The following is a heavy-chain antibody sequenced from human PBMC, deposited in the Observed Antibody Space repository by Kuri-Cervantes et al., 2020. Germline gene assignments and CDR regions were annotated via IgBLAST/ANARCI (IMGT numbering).Heavy chain of an antibody. J-gene: IGHJ3*02. Sequence: GGSLRLSCAASEFNFSDYNMNWVRQAPGKGLEWVSSISRRSTYIYYADSVKGRFTISRDNAKNSVYLQMNSLTAEDTAVYYCARLYYYDSSGYYYVAPAASDIWGQGTMVTVSS. V-gene: IGHV3-21*01. CDR3: ARLYYYDSSGYYYVAPAASDI. CDR1: EFNFSDYN. D-gene: IGHD3-22*01. CDR2: ISRRSTYI.